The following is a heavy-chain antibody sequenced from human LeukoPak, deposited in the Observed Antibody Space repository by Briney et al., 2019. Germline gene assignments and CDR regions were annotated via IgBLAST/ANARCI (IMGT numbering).Heavy chain of an antibody. D-gene: IGHD2-15*01. V-gene: IGHV5-51*01. J-gene: IGHJ3*02. CDR1: GHRFNSHW. Sequence: GESLKISCQGSGHRFNSHWIGWVRQMPGKGLEWMGSVFLDDSDTRYSPSFQGQVTISAAKSISTVYLQWNGLKASDTAMYYCARLDCSGGSCYPTDAFDIWGQGTMVTVSS. CDR2: VFLDDSDT. CDR3: ARLDCSGGSCYPTDAFDI.